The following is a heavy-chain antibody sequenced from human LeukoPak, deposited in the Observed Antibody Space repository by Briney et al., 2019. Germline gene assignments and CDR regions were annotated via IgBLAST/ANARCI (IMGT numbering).Heavy chain of an antibody. CDR3: ANESPGYSSSWYVY. J-gene: IGHJ4*02. Sequence: PGRSLRLSCAASGFTFSSYGMHWVREAPGKGLEWVAVISYDGSNKYYADSVKGRFTISRDNSKNTLYLQVNSLRAEDTAVYYCANESPGYSSSWYVYWGQGTLVTVSS. D-gene: IGHD6-13*01. CDR2: ISYDGSNK. V-gene: IGHV3-30*18. CDR1: GFTFSSYG.